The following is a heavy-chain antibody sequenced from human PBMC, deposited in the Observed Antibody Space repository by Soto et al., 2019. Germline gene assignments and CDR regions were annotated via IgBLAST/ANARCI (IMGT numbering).Heavy chain of an antibody. CDR2: IVPAFGTP. CDR3: ARGATIFGVAAYSYYEMEV. D-gene: IGHD3-3*01. CDR1: GGTFSNYA. J-gene: IGHJ6*02. V-gene: IGHV1-69*01. Sequence: QVQLVQSGAEVKKPGSSVKVSCRASGGTFSNYAISWVRQAPGQGLEWMGGIVPAFGTPNYAQNLQGRITVTADDSTTTVYMVLSSLGYEATSVYYCARGATIFGVAAYSYYEMEVWGQGTTVTVSS.